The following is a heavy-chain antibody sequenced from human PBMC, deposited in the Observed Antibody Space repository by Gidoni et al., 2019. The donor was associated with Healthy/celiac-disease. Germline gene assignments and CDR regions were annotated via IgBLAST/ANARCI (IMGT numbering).Heavy chain of an antibody. J-gene: IGHJ4*02. D-gene: IGHD4-17*01. V-gene: IGHV3-23*01. CDR1: GFTFSSYA. CDR3: AVYGEYLPFDY. CDR2: ISGSVGST. Sequence: EMQLLESGGGLVQPGGSLRLSCSASGFTFSSYAMSWVRQAPGKGLEWVSAISGSVGSTYYADSVKGRFTISRDNSKNTLSLQMNSLRAEETAVYYCAVYGEYLPFDYWGQGTLVTVSS.